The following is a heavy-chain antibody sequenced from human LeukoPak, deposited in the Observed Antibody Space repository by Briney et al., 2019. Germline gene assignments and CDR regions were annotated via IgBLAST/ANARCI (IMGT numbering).Heavy chain of an antibody. J-gene: IGHJ6*02. Sequence: GGSLRLSCAASGFTFSSYAMSWVRQAPGKGLEWVSVISGSGGSTYYADSVKGRFTISRDNSKNTLYLQMNSLRAEDTAVYYCAKDRITMVRGVILYYYGMDVWGQGTTVTVSS. CDR1: GFTFSSYA. CDR3: AKDRITMVRGVILYYYGMDV. CDR2: ISGSGGST. D-gene: IGHD3-10*01. V-gene: IGHV3-23*01.